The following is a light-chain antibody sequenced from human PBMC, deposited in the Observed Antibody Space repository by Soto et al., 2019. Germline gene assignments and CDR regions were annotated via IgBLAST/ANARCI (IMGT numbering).Light chain of an antibody. CDR1: SSDVGGYNY. V-gene: IGLV2-14*01. CDR3: HSYTSKSTGV. CDR2: EVS. Sequence: QSALTQPASVSGSPGQSITISCTGTSSDVGGYNYVSWYQQHPGKAPKLIIYEVSNRPSGVSNRFSGSKSGNTASLTISGLQAEDEADYYCHSYTSKSTGVFGTGTKPTVL. J-gene: IGLJ1*01.